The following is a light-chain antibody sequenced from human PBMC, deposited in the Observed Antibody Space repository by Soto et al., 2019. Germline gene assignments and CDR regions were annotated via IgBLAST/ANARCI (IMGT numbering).Light chain of an antibody. J-gene: IGKJ1*01. V-gene: IGKV1-39*01. CDR1: QGISSY. CDR3: QQSYGTPR. Sequence: DIQMTQSPSTLSASVGDRVTITCRASQGISSYLAWYQQKPGKAPKVLIYKASSLESGVPSRFSGSGSGTHFTLTISSLQPEDFATYYCQQSYGTPRFGQGTKVDIK. CDR2: KAS.